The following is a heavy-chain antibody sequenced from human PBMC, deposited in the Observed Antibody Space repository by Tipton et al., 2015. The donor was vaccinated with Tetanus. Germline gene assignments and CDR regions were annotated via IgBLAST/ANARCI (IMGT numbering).Heavy chain of an antibody. V-gene: IGHV3-74*01. J-gene: IGHJ4*02. CDR1: GFTFSAYY. CDR2: INGHGTNT. D-gene: IGHD2-2*01. Sequence: SLRLSCAASGFTFSAYYMSWIRLAPGKGLMWVSRINGHGTNTAYADSVKGRFTISRDNAKNTLYLQMNSLRAEDTAVYYCARDSPDILLVPAVWGQGTLVTVSS. CDR3: ARDSPDILLVPAV.